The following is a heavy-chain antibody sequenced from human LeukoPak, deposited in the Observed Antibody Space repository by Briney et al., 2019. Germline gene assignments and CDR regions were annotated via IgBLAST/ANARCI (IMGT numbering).Heavy chain of an antibody. CDR2: IYRSRST. J-gene: IGHJ4*02. CDR1: GGSISSGGYS. Sequence: SETLSLTCAVSGGSISSGGYSSSWIRQPPGKGLEWIGYIYRSRSTYYNPSLKSRVTISVDRSNNQFSLKLSSGTAADTAVYYCASRYCSGGSCQHDYWGQGTLVTVSS. CDR3: ASRYCSGGSCQHDY. D-gene: IGHD2-15*01. V-gene: IGHV4-30-2*01.